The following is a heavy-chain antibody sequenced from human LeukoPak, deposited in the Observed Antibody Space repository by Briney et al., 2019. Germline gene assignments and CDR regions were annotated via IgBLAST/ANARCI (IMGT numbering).Heavy chain of an antibody. CDR1: GYIFSSYG. V-gene: IGHV1-18*01. Sequence: ASVKVSCKASGYIFSSYGISWVRQAPGQGLEWMGWISAYNGNTNYAQKLQGRVTMTTDTSTSTAYMELRSLRSDDTAVYYCARDSGSDYYDSSGYYGYWGQGTLVTVSS. CDR3: ARDSGSDYYDSSGYYGY. J-gene: IGHJ4*02. D-gene: IGHD3-22*01. CDR2: ISAYNGNT.